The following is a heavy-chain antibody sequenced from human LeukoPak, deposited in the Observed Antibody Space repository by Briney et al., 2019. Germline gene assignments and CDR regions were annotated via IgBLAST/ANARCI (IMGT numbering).Heavy chain of an antibody. CDR3: ARDRATVTDGVWFDP. J-gene: IGHJ5*02. D-gene: IGHD4-17*01. CDR1: GYTFTGYY. Sequence: ASVKVSCKASGYTFTGYYMHWVRQAPGQGLEWMGWINPNSGGTNYAQKFQGRVTTTRDTSISTAYMELSRLRSDDTAAYYCARDRATVTDGVWFDPWGQGTLVTVSS. CDR2: INPNSGGT. V-gene: IGHV1-2*02.